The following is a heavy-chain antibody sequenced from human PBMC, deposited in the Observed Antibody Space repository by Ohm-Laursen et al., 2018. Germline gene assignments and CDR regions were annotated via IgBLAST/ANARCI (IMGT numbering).Heavy chain of an antibody. Sequence: TLSLTWTVSGGSISSFYWSWIRQPPGKGLEWIGTIYHSGSTYYNPSLKSRVTISVDTSKNQFSLKLSSVTAADTALYYCARGLWWFDPWGQGTLVTVSS. J-gene: IGHJ5*02. CDR3: ARGLWWFDP. CDR1: GGSISSFY. CDR2: IYHSGST. V-gene: IGHV4-59*08.